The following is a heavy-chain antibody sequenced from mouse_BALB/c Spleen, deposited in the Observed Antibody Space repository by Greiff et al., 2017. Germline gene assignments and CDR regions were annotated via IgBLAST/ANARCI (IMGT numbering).Heavy chain of an antibody. J-gene: IGHJ1*01. Sequence: DVKLQESGPGLVKPSQSLSLTCTVTGYSITSDYAWNWIRQFPGNKLEWMGYISYSGSTSYNPSLKSRISITRDTSKNQFFLQLNSVTTEDTATYYCARMGFYDGYYVRYFDVWGAGTTVTVSS. CDR1: GYSITSDYA. D-gene: IGHD2-3*01. CDR3: ARMGFYDGYYVRYFDV. V-gene: IGHV3-2*02. CDR2: ISYSGST.